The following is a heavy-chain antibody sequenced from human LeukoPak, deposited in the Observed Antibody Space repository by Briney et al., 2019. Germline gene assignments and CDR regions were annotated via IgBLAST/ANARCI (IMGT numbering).Heavy chain of an antibody. Sequence: TLSLTCTVPGGSISSGDYYWSWMRQPPGKGLEWIGYIYNSGSTYHNPSLKSRVTISVDTSKNQFSLKLSSVTAADTAVYYCARGLKVLDYWGQGTLVTVSS. V-gene: IGHV4-30-4*01. CDR1: GGSISSGDYY. D-gene: IGHD2-21*02. CDR3: ARGLKVLDY. CDR2: IYNSGST. J-gene: IGHJ4*02.